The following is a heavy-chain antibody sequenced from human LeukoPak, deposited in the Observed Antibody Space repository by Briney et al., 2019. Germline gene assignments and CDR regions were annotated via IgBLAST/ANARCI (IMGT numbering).Heavy chain of an antibody. CDR1: GFTFSNYS. J-gene: IGHJ5*02. D-gene: IGHD3-10*01. Sequence: PGGSLRLSCAASGFTFSNYSMNWVRQPPGKGLEWVSSISSSSSYIYYADSVKGRFTISRDNSKKSLYLKMHSLGAEDTDVYSCARDPNYYGSGSYVNSFDTWGQGPLVTVSS. V-gene: IGHV3-21*01. CDR2: ISSSSSYI. CDR3: ARDPNYYGSGSYVNSFDT.